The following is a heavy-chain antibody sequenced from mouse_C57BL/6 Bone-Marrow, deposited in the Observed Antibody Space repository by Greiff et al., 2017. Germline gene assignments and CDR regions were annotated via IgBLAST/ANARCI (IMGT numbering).Heavy chain of an antibody. J-gene: IGHJ1*03. CDR1: GYTFTSYW. V-gene: IGHV1-69*01. CDR2: IDPSDSYT. CDR3: AREALYYGSSIYWYFDV. Sequence: QVQLQQPGAELVMPGASVKLSCKASGYTFTSYWMHWVKQRPGQGLEWIGEIDPSDSYTNYNQKFKGKSTLTVDKSSSTAYMQHSSLTSEDSAVYYGAREALYYGSSIYWYFDVWGTGTTVTVSS. D-gene: IGHD1-1*01.